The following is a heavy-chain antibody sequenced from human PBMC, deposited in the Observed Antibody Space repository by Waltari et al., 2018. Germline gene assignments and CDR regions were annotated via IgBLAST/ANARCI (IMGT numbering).Heavy chain of an antibody. CDR1: GFTFSAYS. J-gene: IGHJ4*02. CDR2: SGITGSPI. D-gene: IGHD6-19*01. Sequence: EVQLVESGGGLVQPGGSLRLSCAASGFTFSAYSMNWVRQAPGKGLEGVSHSGITGSPIYYADSVRGRFTMSRDTPKNSLYLQLNSLRAEDTAVYYCATGGTQWNSFDYWGQGALVTVSS. V-gene: IGHV3-48*01. CDR3: ATGGTQWNSFDY.